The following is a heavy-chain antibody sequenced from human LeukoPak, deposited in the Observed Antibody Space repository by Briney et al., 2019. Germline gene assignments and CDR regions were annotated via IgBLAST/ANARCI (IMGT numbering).Heavy chain of an antibody. Sequence: PGGSLRLSCAASGFTFSASAMHWVRQASGKGLEWVGRIRSTTDNYATSYAASVKGRFAISREDSKNTEYLQMNSLKTEDTAVYYCTRGDYWGQGTLVTVSS. CDR1: GFTFSASA. V-gene: IGHV3-73*01. J-gene: IGHJ4*02. CDR3: TRGDY. CDR2: IRSTTDNYAT.